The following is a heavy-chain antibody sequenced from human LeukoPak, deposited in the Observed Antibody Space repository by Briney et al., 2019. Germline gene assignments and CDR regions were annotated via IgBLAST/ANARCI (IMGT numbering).Heavy chain of an antibody. J-gene: IGHJ3*02. CDR3: TRDWDYGSGNHAFDI. V-gene: IGHV4-59*01. D-gene: IGHD3-10*01. CDR2: IYYSGST. CDR1: GGSISSYY. Sequence: SETLSLTFTVSGGSISSYYWSWIRQPPGKGLGWIGYIYYSGSTNYNPSLKSRVTISVDTSKNQFSLKLSSVTAADTAVYYCTRDWDYGSGNHAFDIWGQGTMVTVSS.